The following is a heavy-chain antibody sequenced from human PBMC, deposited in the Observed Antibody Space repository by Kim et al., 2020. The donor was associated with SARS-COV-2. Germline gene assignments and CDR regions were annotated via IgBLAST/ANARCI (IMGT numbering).Heavy chain of an antibody. Sequence: SVKVSCKASGGTFSSYGISWVRQAPGQGLEWMGGIIPILGTAKYAQNFQGRVTTTADESTSTAYMELSSLRSEDTAVYYCARGYWTRPASGGGYYHYGMDVWGQGTTVTVSS. J-gene: IGHJ6*02. V-gene: IGHV1-69*13. CDR2: IIPILGTA. CDR1: GGTFSSYG. D-gene: IGHD3-10*01. CDR3: ARGYWTRPASGGGYYHYGMDV.